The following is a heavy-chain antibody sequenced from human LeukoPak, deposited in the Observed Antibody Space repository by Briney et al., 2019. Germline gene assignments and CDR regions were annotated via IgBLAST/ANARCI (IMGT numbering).Heavy chain of an antibody. CDR1: GFAFGNYA. V-gene: IGHV3-23*01. D-gene: IGHD2-21*02. CDR3: AKISAVTENFHH. J-gene: IGHJ4*02. CDR2: IDSSGSYT. Sequence: PGGSLRLSCAASGFAFGNYAMGWVRQAPGKGLEWVSSIDSSGSYTPSADSVKGRFTISRDNSENTVYLQMNSLRAEDTAVYSCAKISAVTENFHHCGQGTLVTVSS.